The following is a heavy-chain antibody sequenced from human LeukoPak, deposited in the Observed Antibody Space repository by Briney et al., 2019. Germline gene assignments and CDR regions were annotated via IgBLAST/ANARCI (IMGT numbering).Heavy chain of an antibody. J-gene: IGHJ4*02. V-gene: IGHV3-23*01. Sequence: PGGSLRLSCAASGFTFSSYAMNWVRQAPGEGLEWVSGIAGNGGATYYAESVRGRFTISRDNSRNTLYLQMNSLRAEDTALYYCAKDGGLAVAGTGPPIDYWGQGTLVTVSS. D-gene: IGHD6-19*01. CDR3: AKDGGLAVAGTGPPIDY. CDR2: IAGNGGAT. CDR1: GFTFSSYA.